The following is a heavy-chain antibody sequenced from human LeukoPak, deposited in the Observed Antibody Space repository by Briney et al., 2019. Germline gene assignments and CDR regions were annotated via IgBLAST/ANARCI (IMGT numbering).Heavy chain of an antibody. Sequence: GGALRLSCAASGFTFSSYAISWVCQARGTGRERVSAISGSGGSTYYADSVKGRFTISRDNSKNTLYLQMNSLRAEDTAVYYCAKDVRITLFGAPFDYWGQGTLVTVSS. CDR1: GFTFSSYA. J-gene: IGHJ4*02. CDR2: ISGSGGST. V-gene: IGHV3-23*01. CDR3: AKDVRITLFGAPFDY. D-gene: IGHD3-3*01.